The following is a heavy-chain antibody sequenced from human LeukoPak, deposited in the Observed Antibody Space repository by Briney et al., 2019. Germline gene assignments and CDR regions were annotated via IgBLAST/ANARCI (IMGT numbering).Heavy chain of an antibody. J-gene: IGHJ4*02. D-gene: IGHD2-15*01. CDR1: GGTFSSYA. CDR3: ARVGYCSGGSCYGGLLDY. V-gene: IGHV1-69*05. Sequence: ASVNVSCKASGGTFSSYAISWVRQAPGQGLEWMGGIIPIFGTANYAQKFQGRVTITTDESTSTAYMELRSLRSDDTAVYYCARVGYCSGGSCYGGLLDYWGQGTLVTVSS. CDR2: IIPIFGTA.